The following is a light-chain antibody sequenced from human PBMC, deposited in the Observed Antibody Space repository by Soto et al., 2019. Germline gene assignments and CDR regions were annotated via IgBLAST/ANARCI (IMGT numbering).Light chain of an antibody. V-gene: IGKV3-20*01. J-gene: IGKJ1*01. Sequence: TQSPSSLSASVGDRVTITCRTSQSISSSYLAWYQQKPGQAPRLLIYGASSRATGIPDRFSGSGSGTDFTLTISRLEPEDFAVYYCQQYGSSPRTFGQGTKGDIK. CDR2: GAS. CDR3: QQYGSSPRT. CDR1: QSISSSY.